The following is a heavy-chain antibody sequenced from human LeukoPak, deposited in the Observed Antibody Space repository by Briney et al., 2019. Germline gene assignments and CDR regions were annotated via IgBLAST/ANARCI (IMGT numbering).Heavy chain of an antibody. CDR2: INGDGSST. Sequence: GGSLRLSCAGSGYTFSSYWMHWVRQAPGKGLVWVSRINGDGSSTSYADSVKGRFTISRDNAKNTLYLQMNSLRVEDTAVYYCARDREEDSSSCLDYWGQGTLVTVSS. CDR1: GYTFSSYW. D-gene: IGHD6-13*01. V-gene: IGHV3-74*01. CDR3: ARDREEDSSSCLDY. J-gene: IGHJ4*02.